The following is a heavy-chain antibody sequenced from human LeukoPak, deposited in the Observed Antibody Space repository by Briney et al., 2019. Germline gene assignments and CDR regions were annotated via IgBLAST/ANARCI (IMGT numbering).Heavy chain of an antibody. Sequence: GGSLRLSCAASGFTFSSYSMNWVRQAPGKGLEWVSSISSSSSYIYYADSVKGRFTISRDNAKNSLYLQMNSLRVEDTAVYYCAKGRGFRVWDPWDNWGQGTLITVSS. D-gene: IGHD3-16*01. V-gene: IGHV3-21*04. CDR2: ISSSSSYI. CDR3: AKGRGFRVWDPWDN. J-gene: IGHJ4*02. CDR1: GFTFSSYS.